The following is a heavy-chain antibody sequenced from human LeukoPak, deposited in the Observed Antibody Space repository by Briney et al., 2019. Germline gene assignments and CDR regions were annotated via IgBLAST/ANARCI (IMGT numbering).Heavy chain of an antibody. J-gene: IGHJ4*02. CDR1: GFTFSSYW. D-gene: IGHD2-2*01. CDR2: IKQDGSEK. Sequence: GGSLRLSCAASGFTFSSYWMSWVRQAPGKGLEWVANIKQDGSEKYYVDSVKGRFTISRDNAKNSLYLQMNSLRAEDTAVYYCARGVVVPAATRYYFDYWGQGTLVTVSS. V-gene: IGHV3-7*04. CDR3: ARGVVVPAATRYYFDY.